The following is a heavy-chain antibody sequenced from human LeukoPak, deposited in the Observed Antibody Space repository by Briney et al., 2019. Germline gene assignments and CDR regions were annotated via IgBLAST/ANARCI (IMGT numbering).Heavy chain of an antibody. CDR1: GFTFSNYW. D-gene: IGHD3-10*01. Sequence: GGSLRLSCAASGFTFSNYWMTWFRQAPGKGLEWVANIKQDGSEKNSVDSVKGRFTISRDNAKNSLYLQMNSLRAEDTAVYYCVGSPYAGDYWGQGTLVTVSS. V-gene: IGHV3-7*01. J-gene: IGHJ4*02. CDR3: VGSPYAGDY. CDR2: IKQDGSEK.